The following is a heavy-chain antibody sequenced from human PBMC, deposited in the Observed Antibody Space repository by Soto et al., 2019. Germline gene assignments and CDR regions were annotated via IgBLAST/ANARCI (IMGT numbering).Heavy chain of an antibody. CDR2: MYHSGST. Sequence: SETLSLTCAVSGGSISSDYWWTWVRQPPGKGLEWIAEMYHSGSTNYNPSLKSRVAISVDKSKNQISLKLSSVTAADTAVYYCARVLSSGWSRFDYWGQGTLVTVSS. CDR1: GGSISSDYW. CDR3: ARVLSSGWSRFDY. J-gene: IGHJ4*02. D-gene: IGHD6-19*01. V-gene: IGHV4-4*02.